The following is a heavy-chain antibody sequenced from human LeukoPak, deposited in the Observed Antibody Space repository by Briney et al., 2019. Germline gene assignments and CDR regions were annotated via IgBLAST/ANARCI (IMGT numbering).Heavy chain of an antibody. J-gene: IGHJ4*02. CDR3: AGDALNDYHPLVH. Sequence: SETLSLTCAVSGYPISSGYYWGWLRTPPGMGLEWIGNIYQSGSAYQNPSLKSRVTISVDNSKHLFSLQLKTVTAADTAVYYCAGDALNDYHPLVHWGQGTLVTVSS. V-gene: IGHV4-38-2*02. CDR1: GYPISSGYY. CDR2: IYQSGSA. D-gene: IGHD1-1*01.